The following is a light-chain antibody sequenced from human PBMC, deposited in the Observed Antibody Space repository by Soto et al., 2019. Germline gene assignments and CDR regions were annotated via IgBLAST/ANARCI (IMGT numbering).Light chain of an antibody. CDR2: EVS. V-gene: IGLV2-14*01. Sequence: QSVLTQPASVSGSPGQSITISCTGTGSDVGAYSYVSWYQQHPGKAPKLMIYEVSDRPSGVSNRFSGSKSGNTASLTISGLQAEDEADYYCSSYTITSTYVFGTGTKVTVL. CDR1: GSDVGAYSY. J-gene: IGLJ1*01. CDR3: SSYTITSTYV.